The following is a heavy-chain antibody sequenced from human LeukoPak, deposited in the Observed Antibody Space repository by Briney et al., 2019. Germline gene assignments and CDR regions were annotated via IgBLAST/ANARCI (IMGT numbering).Heavy chain of an antibody. CDR1: GGTFSSYA. J-gene: IGHJ4*02. CDR3: ARDGGTMIDFAY. CDR2: IIPIFGTA. V-gene: IGHV1-69*13. D-gene: IGHD3-22*01. Sequence: ASVKVSCKASGGTFSSYAISWVRQAPGQGLEWMGGIIPIFGTANYAQKFQGRVTITADESTSTAYMELSSLRSEDTAVYYCARDGGTMIDFAYWGQGTLVTVSS.